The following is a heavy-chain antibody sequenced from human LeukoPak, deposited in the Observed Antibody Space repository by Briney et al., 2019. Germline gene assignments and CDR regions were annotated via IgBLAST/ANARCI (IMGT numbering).Heavy chain of an antibody. D-gene: IGHD5-24*01. CDR1: GGSIRRNY. J-gene: IGHJ4*02. V-gene: IGHV4-4*07. CDR3: ARHQGWLQWEY. Sequence: ASETLSLTCTVSGGSIRRNYWSWIRQSAGKGLEWIGRIYAAETDFNPSLKSRLTMSIDTSKNQFSLKLRSVTAADTAVHYCARHQGWLQWEYWGQGTLVTVSS. CDR2: IYAAET.